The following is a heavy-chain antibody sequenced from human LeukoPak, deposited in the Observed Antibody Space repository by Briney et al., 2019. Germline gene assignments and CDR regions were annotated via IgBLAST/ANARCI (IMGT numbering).Heavy chain of an antibody. J-gene: IGHJ4*02. Sequence: GGSLRLSCAASGFTFSSYGMHWVRQAPGKGLEWVAFIRYDGGNKYYADSVKGRFTISRDNSKNTLYLQMNSLRAEDTAVYYCAKSSADFRFDYWGQGTLVTVSS. CDR3: AKSSADFRFDY. CDR2: IRYDGGNK. V-gene: IGHV3-30*02. D-gene: IGHD3-22*01. CDR1: GFTFSSYG.